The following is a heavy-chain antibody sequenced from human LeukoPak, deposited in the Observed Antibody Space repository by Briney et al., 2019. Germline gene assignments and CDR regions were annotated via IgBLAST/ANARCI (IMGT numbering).Heavy chain of an antibody. V-gene: IGHV1-69*05. J-gene: IGHJ4*02. D-gene: IGHD3-9*01. CDR1: GGTFSSYA. CDR3: ASGSLNYDILTGPTHFDY. Sequence: SVKVSCKASGGTFSSYAISWVRQAPGQGLEWMGGIIPIFGTANYAQKFQGRVTITTDESTSTAYMELSSLRSEDTAAYYCASGSLNYDILTGPTHFDYWGQGTLVTVSS. CDR2: IIPIFGTA.